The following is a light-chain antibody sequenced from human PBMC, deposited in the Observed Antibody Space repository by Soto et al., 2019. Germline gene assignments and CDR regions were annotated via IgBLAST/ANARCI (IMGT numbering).Light chain of an antibody. CDR1: SSDVGSYNL. CDR3: CSYAGSTPYV. Sequence: QSALTQPASVSGSPGQSITISCTGTSSDVGSYNLVSWYQQHPGKAPKLMIYEGSKRPSGVSNRFSGSKSGHTASLTISGLQAEDEADYYCCSYAGSTPYVFGTGTKLTVL. CDR2: EGS. J-gene: IGLJ1*01. V-gene: IGLV2-23*01.